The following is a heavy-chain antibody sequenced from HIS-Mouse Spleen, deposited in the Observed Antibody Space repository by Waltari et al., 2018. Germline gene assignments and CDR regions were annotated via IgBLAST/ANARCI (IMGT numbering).Heavy chain of an antibody. CDR2: IYYSGST. CDR3: AREIPYSSSWYDWYFDL. D-gene: IGHD6-13*01. Sequence: QLQLQESGPGLVKPPETLSLTCTVSAGSISSSSHYWGWVRQPPGKGLEWIGSIYYSGSTYYNPSLKSRVTISVDTSKNQFSLKLSSVTAADTAVYYCAREIPYSSSWYDWYFDLWGRGTLVTVSS. V-gene: IGHV4-39*07. CDR1: AGSISSSSHY. J-gene: IGHJ2*01.